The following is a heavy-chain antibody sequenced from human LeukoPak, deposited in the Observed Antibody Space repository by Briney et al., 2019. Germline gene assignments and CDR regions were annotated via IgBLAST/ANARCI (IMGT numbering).Heavy chain of an antibody. V-gene: IGHV3-23*01. D-gene: IGHD3-10*01. CDR3: AKDRSYYYDSGSYGLDY. J-gene: IGHJ4*02. Sequence: GGSLRLSCAASGFTFSSYAMSWVRQAPGKGLEWVSAISGSGGSTYYADSVKGRFTISRDNSKNTLYLQMNSLRAEDTAVYYCAKDRSYYYDSGSYGLDYWGQGTLVTVSS. CDR1: GFTFSSYA. CDR2: ISGSGGST.